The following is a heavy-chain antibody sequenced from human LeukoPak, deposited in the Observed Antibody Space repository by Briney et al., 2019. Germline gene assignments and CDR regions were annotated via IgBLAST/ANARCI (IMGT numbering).Heavy chain of an antibody. J-gene: IGHJ4*02. Sequence: SETLSLTCTVSGGSISSSSYSWGWIRQPPGKGLEWIGSIYYSGSIYYNPSLKSRVTISVDTSKNQFSLKLSSVTAADTAVYYCARGGGWDYYDSSADAWGYFDYWGRGTLVTVSS. CDR2: IYYSGSI. V-gene: IGHV4-39*01. D-gene: IGHD3-22*01. CDR3: ARGGGWDYYDSSADAWGYFDY. CDR1: GGSISSSSYS.